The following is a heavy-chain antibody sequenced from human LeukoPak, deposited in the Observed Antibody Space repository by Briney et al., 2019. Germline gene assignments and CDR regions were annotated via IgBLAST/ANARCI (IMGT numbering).Heavy chain of an antibody. D-gene: IGHD3-22*01. CDR3: ARDSRGSGYYLMFDY. V-gene: IGHV3-30-3*01. J-gene: IGHJ4*02. CDR2: ISYDGSNK. CDR1: GFTFSSYA. Sequence: GGSLRLSCAASGFTFSSYAMHWVRQAPGKGLEWVAVISYDGSNKYYADSVKGRFTISRDNSKNTLYLQMNSLRAEDTAVYYCARDSRGSGYYLMFDYWGQGTLVTVSS.